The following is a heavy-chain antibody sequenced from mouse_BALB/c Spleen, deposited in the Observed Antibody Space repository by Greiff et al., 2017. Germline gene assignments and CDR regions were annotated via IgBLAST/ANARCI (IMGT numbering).Heavy chain of an antibody. V-gene: IGHV1-14*01. Sequence: VQLKQSGPELVKPGASVKMSCKASGYTFTSYVMHWVKQKPGQGLEWIGYINPYNDGTKYNEKFKGKATLTSDKSSSTAYMELSSLTSEDSAVYYCARCPYDYDFDYWGQGTTLTVSS. CDR1: GYTFTSYV. CDR3: ARCPYDYDFDY. CDR2: INPYNDGT. D-gene: IGHD2-4*01. J-gene: IGHJ2*01.